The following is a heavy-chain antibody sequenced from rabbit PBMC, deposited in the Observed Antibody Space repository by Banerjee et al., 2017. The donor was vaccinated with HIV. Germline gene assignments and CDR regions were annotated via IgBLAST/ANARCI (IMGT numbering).Heavy chain of an antibody. J-gene: IGHJ4*01. Sequence: QSLEESGGDLVKPGASLTLTCTASGFSFSSYYYMCWVRQAPGKGLEWIACIDAGSSGNTYYASWAKGRFTISKTSSTTVTLQMTSLTAADTATYFCARDACTSSTDYAYYFNLWGQGTLVTVS. CDR2: IDAGSSGNT. CDR1: GFSFSSYYY. CDR3: ARDACTSSTDYAYYFNL. V-gene: IGHV1S40*01. D-gene: IGHD1-1*01.